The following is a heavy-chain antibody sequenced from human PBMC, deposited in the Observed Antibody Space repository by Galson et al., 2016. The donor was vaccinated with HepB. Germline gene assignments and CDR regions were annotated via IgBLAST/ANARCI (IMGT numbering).Heavy chain of an antibody. CDR3: AKGLRYNAFMGGYYFDS. CDR1: GFTFSGYG. CDR2: ILFDGSNK. Sequence: SLRLSCAASGFTFSGYGMHWVRQAPGKGLEWVAVILFDGSNKDYVDSVKGRFTISRDNSKNTVYLQMNSLRAEGTAVYYCAKGLRYNAFMGGYYFDSWGQGTLVAVSS. V-gene: IGHV3-30*18. D-gene: IGHD5-12*01. J-gene: IGHJ4*02.